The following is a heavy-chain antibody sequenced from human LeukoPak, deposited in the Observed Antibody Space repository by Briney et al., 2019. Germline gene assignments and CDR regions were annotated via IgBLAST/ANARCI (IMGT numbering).Heavy chain of an antibody. J-gene: IGHJ4*02. D-gene: IGHD3-16*01. CDR1: GGSISSSSYY. V-gene: IGHV4-39*07. CDR3: AVRDPTFGGVRY. Sequence: SETLSLTCTVSGGSISSSSYYWGWIRQPPGKGLEWIGSIYYSGSTYYSPSLKSRVTISVDTSKNQFSLKLSSVTAADTAVYYCAVRDPTFGGVRYWGQGTLVTVSS. CDR2: IYYSGST.